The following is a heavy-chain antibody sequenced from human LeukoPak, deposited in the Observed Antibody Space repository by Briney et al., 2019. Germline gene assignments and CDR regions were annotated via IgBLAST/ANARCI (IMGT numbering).Heavy chain of an antibody. CDR3: ARDTNWFDP. V-gene: IGHV4-34*01. J-gene: IGHJ5*02. CDR1: GGSFSGYY. CDR2: INHSGST. Sequence: SETLSLTCAVYGGSFSGYYWSWIRQPPGKGLEWIGEINHSGSTNYNPSLKSRVTISVDTSKNQFSLELSSVTAADTAVYYCARDTNWFDPWGQGTLVTVSS.